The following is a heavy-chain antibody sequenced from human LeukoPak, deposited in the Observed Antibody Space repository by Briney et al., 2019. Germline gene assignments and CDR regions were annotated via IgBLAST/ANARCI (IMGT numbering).Heavy chain of an antibody. V-gene: IGHV5-51*01. J-gene: IGHJ4*02. CDR3: ARRMGYCSGGSCYADFDY. CDR1: GYSFTSYW. Sequence: PGESLKISCKGSGYSFTSYWIGWVRPMPGKGLEWMGIIYPGDSDTRYSPSFQGQVTISADKSISTAYLQWSSLKASDTAMYYCARRMGYCSGGSCYADFDYWGQGTLVTVSS. D-gene: IGHD2-15*01. CDR2: IYPGDSDT.